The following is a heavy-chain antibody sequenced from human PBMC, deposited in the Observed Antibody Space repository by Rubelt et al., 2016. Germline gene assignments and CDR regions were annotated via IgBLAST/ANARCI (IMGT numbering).Heavy chain of an antibody. CDR1: GGSFSNYY. Sequence: QVQLQQWGAGLFRPSQTLSLTCGVYGGSFSNYYWTWIRQPPGKGLEWIGDINKSGNTDYNPSLKSRVTISVDTSKNQFSLKLSSVTAADTAVYDCATRYCGGGSCYFYPEYHLDYWGQGTLVTVSS. V-gene: IGHV4-34*01. J-gene: IGHJ4*02. CDR2: INKSGNT. D-gene: IGHD2-15*01. CDR3: ATRYCGGGSCYFYPEYHLDY.